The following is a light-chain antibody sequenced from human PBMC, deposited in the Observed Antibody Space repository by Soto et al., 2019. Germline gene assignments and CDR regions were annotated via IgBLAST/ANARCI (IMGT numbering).Light chain of an antibody. V-gene: IGKV1-39*01. CDR2: GAS. CDR1: QSISAS. CDR3: QQGFIPLLT. J-gene: IGKJ4*01. Sequence: DIQMTQSPSSLSVSVGDRVTITCRASQSISASLNWFQKKPGKSPQLLIYGASDLQSGVPSRFSGSGSGTDFTLTITDLQIEDSATYFCQQGFIPLLTLGGGTKVDI.